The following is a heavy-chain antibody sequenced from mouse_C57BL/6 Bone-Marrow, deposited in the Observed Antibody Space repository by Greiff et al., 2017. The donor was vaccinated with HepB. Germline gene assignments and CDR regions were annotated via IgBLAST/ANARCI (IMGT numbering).Heavy chain of an antibody. J-gene: IGHJ4*01. V-gene: IGHV10-1*01. CDR1: GFSFNTYA. CDR2: IRSKSNNYAT. D-gene: IGHD2-4*01. CDR3: VRPPNYAHWYAMDY. Sequence: EVQGVESGGGLVQPKGSLKLSCAASGFSFNTYAMNWVRQAPGKGLEWVARIRSKSNNYATYYADSVKDRFTISRDDSESMLYLQMNNLKTEDTAMYYCVRPPNYAHWYAMDYWGQGTSVTVSS.